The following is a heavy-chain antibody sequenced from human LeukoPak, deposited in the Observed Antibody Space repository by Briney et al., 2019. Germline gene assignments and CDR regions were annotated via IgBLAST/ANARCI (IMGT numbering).Heavy chain of an antibody. CDR1: GGTFSSYA. J-gene: IGHJ5*02. D-gene: IGHD6-13*01. Sequence: SVKVSCKASGGTFSSYAISWVRQAPGQGLEWMGGIIPIFGTANYAQKFQGRVTITADESTSTAYMELSSLRSEDTAVYYCARRIAAADGWFDPWGQGTLVTVSS. CDR2: IIPIFGTA. V-gene: IGHV1-69*01. CDR3: ARRIAAADGWFDP.